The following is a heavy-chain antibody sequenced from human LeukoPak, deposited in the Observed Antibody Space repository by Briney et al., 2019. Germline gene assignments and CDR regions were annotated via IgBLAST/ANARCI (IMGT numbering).Heavy chain of an antibody. V-gene: IGHV1-8*01. CDR3: ANGFCGNNCYKFEY. Sequence: ASVKVSCKASGYTFTSYDINWVRQATGQGLEWMGWMNPNSGNTGYAQKFQGRVTMTRNTSISTAYMELSSLRSEDTAVYYCANGFCGNNCYKFEYWGQGALVTVSS. CDR2: MNPNSGNT. CDR1: GYTFTSYD. D-gene: IGHD2-21*02. J-gene: IGHJ4*02.